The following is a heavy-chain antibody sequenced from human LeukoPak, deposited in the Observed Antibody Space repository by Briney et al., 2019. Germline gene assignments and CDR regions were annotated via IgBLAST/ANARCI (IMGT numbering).Heavy chain of an antibody. V-gene: IGHV3-43*01. Sequence: GGSLRLSCAASGFTFAEYTMHWVRQAPGKGLEWVSLISWNGARIHYGDSVKGRFTISRDKSKNTVYLQMNRVRAEDTAVYFCGRRFCSGCPLDYWGQGTLVTVSS. D-gene: IGHD6-19*01. CDR1: GFTFAEYT. CDR2: ISWNGARI. J-gene: IGHJ4*02. CDR3: GRRFCSGCPLDY.